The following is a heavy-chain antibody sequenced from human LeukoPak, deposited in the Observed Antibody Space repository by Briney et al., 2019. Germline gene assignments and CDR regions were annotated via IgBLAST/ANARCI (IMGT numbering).Heavy chain of an antibody. CDR3: AKDRFYYYDSSGYPGY. J-gene: IGHJ4*02. D-gene: IGHD3-22*01. V-gene: IGHV3-23*01. Sequence: GGSLRLSCEASGFTFSSYAMSWVRQAPGKGLEWVSAIRGSGGSTYYADSVKGRFTISRDNSKNTLYLQMNSLRAEDTAVYYCAKDRFYYYDSSGYPGYWGQGTLVTVSS. CDR2: IRGSGGST. CDR1: GFTFSSYA.